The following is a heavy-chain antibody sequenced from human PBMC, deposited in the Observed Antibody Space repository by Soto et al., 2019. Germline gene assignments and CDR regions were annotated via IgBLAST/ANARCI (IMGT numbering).Heavy chain of an antibody. CDR2: IWYDGSNK. Sequence: PGGSLRLSCAASGFTFSSYGMHCVRQSPGKGLEWVAVIWYDGSNKYYADSVKGRFTISRDNSKNTLYLQMNSLRAEDTAVYYCARDSPVLSSSWYGYFDDWGQGTLVNVVS. CDR1: GFTFSSYG. D-gene: IGHD6-13*01. V-gene: IGHV3-33*01. J-gene: IGHJ4*02. CDR3: ARDSPVLSSSWYGYFDD.